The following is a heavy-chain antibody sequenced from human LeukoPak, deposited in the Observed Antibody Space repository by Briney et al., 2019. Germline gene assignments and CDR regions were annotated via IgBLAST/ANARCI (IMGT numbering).Heavy chain of an antibody. J-gene: IGHJ4*02. D-gene: IGHD1-14*01. CDR3: ARGVEPLAANTLAY. CDR1: GFTVISND. Sequence: GGSLRLSCAASGFTVISNDMTWLRQAPGKGLEWVSVLYSDGNTKYADSVQGRFTISRDNSKNTLYLEMNSLSPDDTAVYYCARGVEPLAANTLAYWGQGTLVTVSS. V-gene: IGHV3-53*01. CDR2: LYSDGNT.